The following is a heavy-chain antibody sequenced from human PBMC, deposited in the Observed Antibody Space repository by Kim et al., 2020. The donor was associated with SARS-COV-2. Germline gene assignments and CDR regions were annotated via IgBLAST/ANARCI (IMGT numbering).Heavy chain of an antibody. D-gene: IGHD3-22*01. J-gene: IGHJ6*02. V-gene: IGHV3-30*18. Sequence: GGSLRLSCAASGFTFSSYGMHWVRQAPGKGLEWVAVISYDGSNKYYADSVKGRFTISRDNSKNTLYLQMNSLRAEDTAVYYCAKDSLDSSTTYYYYGMDVWGQGTTVTVSS. CDR3: AKDSLDSSTTYYYYGMDV. CDR1: GFTFSSYG. CDR2: ISYDGSNK.